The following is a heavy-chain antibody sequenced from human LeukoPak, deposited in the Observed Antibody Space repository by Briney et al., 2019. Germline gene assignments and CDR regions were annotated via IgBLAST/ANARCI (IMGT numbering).Heavy chain of an antibody. J-gene: IGHJ4*02. CDR2: ISGSGGST. D-gene: IGHD2-21*01. CDR1: GFTFSSYA. V-gene: IGHV3-23*01. CDR3: AKAPVTSCRGAYCYPFDS. Sequence: GGSLRLSCAASGFTFSSYAMSWVRQAPGKGLEWVSAISGSGGSTYYADSVRGRFTISRDNSKNTLYLQMNSLRAEDAAVYFCAKAPVTSCRGAYCYPFDSWGQGTLVTVSS.